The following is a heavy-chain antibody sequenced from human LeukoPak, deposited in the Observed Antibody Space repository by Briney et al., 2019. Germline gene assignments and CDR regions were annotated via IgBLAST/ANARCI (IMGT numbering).Heavy chain of an antibody. J-gene: IGHJ3*02. Sequence: ASVKVSCKASGYTFTSYGISWVRQAPGQGLEWMGWISAYNGNTNYAQKLQGRVTMTTDTSTSTAYMELRSLRSDDTAVYYCASPPRSTRNDAFDIWGQGTMVTVSS. CDR1: GYTFTSYG. V-gene: IGHV1-18*01. CDR2: ISAYNGNT. CDR3: ASPPRSTRNDAFDI. D-gene: IGHD1-26*01.